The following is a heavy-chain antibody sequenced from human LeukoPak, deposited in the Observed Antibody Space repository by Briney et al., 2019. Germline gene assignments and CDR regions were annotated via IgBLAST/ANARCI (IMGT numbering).Heavy chain of an antibody. V-gene: IGHV3-21*01. CDR2: ISSSSSYI. Sequence: GGSLRLSCAASGFTSSSYSMNWVRQAPGKGLEWVSSISSSSSYIYYADPVKGRFTISRDNAKNSLYLQMNSLRAEDTAVYYCARDRAFGDYLGPGGYWGQGTLVTVSS. D-gene: IGHD4-17*01. CDR1: GFTSSSYS. CDR3: ARDRAFGDYLGPGGY. J-gene: IGHJ4*02.